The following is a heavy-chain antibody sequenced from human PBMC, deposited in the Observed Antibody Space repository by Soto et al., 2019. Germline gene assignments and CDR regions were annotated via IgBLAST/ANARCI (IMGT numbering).Heavy chain of an antibody. Sequence: SETLSLTCTVSGGSISSSSYYWGWIRQPPGKGLEWIGNIYYSGSTYYNPSLKSRVTISVDTSKNQFSLKLSSVTAADTAVYYCARRGITAAGSIWFDPWGQGTLVTVSS. CDR2: IYYSGST. J-gene: IGHJ5*02. CDR3: ARRGITAAGSIWFDP. V-gene: IGHV4-39*01. D-gene: IGHD6-13*01. CDR1: GGSISSSSYY.